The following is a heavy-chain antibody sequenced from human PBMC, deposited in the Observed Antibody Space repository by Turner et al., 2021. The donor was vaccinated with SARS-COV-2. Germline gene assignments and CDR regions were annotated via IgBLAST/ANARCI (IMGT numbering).Heavy chain of an antibody. Sequence: QLQLQESGTGLVKPSETLSLTCPVSGRHISSSSDYWGWIRQPPGKGLEWSGSIYYSRSTYYNPSLKSRVTISVDTSKNQFSLKLSSVTAADTAVYYCATSTVAGTELNYYGMDVWGQGTTVTVSS. CDR3: ATSTVAGTELNYYGMDV. V-gene: IGHV4-39*01. CDR2: IYYSRST. D-gene: IGHD6-13*01. CDR1: GRHISSSSDY. J-gene: IGHJ6*02.